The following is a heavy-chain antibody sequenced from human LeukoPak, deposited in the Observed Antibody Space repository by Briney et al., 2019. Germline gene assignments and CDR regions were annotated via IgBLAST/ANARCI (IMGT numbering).Heavy chain of an antibody. CDR1: RFTFSSYW. CDR2: ISTDASST. D-gene: IGHD4-11*01. J-gene: IGHJ4*02. CDR3: TSHHQAYSRTY. Sequence: GGSLRLSCAGSRFTFSSYWMHWVRQAPGKGLVWVSRISTDASSTTYADSVKGRFTISRDNAKDTLYLQMNSLRAEDTAVYYCTSHHQAYSRTYWGQGTLVTVSS. V-gene: IGHV3-74*01.